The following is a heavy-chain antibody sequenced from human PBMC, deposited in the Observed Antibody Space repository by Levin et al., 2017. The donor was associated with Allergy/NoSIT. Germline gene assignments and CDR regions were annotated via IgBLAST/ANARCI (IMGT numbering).Heavy chain of an antibody. Sequence: AGGSLRLSCAASGFTFSSYWMSWVRQAPGKGLEWVANIKQDGSEKYYVDSVKGRFTISRDNAKNSLYLQMNSLRAEDTAVYYCARDRLRAAGSSDFDYWGQGTLVTVSS. D-gene: IGHD6-13*01. V-gene: IGHV3-7*01. CDR3: ARDRLRAAGSSDFDY. CDR2: IKQDGSEK. CDR1: GFTFSSYW. J-gene: IGHJ4*02.